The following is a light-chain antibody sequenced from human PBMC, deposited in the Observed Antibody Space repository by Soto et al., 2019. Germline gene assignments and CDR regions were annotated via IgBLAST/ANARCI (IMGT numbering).Light chain of an antibody. V-gene: IGKV1-12*01. Sequence: DIQMTQSPSSVSASVGDTVTITCRASQGIYSRLAWYQQKPGKAPELLIYSASTLHSGVPSRFTGSGSETDFTLTIRSLQPEDFATYYCQHGYVAPYSFGQGTKVDI. J-gene: IGKJ2*03. CDR1: QGIYSR. CDR3: QHGYVAPYS. CDR2: SAS.